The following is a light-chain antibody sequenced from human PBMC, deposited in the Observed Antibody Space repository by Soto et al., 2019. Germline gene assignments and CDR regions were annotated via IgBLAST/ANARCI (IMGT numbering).Light chain of an antibody. V-gene: IGKV1-39*01. CDR2: DAS. Sequence: DIQMTQSPSSLSASVGDRVTITFRASQSISSYLNWYQQKPGKAPKLLIYDASSLQSGVPSRFSGSGSGTDFTLTISSLQPDDFATYYCQHYNSYGTFGQGTKVDIK. J-gene: IGKJ1*01. CDR1: QSISSY. CDR3: QHYNSYGT.